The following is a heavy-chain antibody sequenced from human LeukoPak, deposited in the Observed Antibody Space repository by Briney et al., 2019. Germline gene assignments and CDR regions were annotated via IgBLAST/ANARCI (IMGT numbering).Heavy chain of an antibody. CDR2: ISSSSSTI. Sequence: GGSLRLSCAASGFTFSSYSMNWVRQAPGKGLEWVSYISSSSSTIYYAGSVKGRFTISRDNAQNSLYLQMNNLRDEDTAVYYCARPGNDAFDIWGQGTMVTVSS. CDR3: ARPGNDAFDI. CDR1: GFTFSSYS. J-gene: IGHJ3*02. V-gene: IGHV3-48*02.